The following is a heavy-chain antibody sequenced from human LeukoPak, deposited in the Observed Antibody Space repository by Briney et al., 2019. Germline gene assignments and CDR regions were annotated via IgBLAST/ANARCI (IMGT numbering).Heavy chain of an antibody. CDR3: AREVVVVPAAIQGPFDY. D-gene: IGHD2-2*02. Sequence: SETLSLTCTVSGGSISSGGYYWSWIRQPPGKGLEWIGYIYHSGSTYYNPSLKSRVTISVDRSKNQFSLKLSSVTAADTAVYYCAREVVVVPAAIQGPFDYWGQGTLVTVSS. J-gene: IGHJ4*02. CDR1: GGSISSGGYY. CDR2: IYHSGST. V-gene: IGHV4-30-2*01.